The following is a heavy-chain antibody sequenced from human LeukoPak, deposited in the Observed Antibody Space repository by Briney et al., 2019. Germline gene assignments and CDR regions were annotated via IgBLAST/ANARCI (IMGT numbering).Heavy chain of an antibody. CDR1: GYSFTSYW. Sequence: GESLKISCKGSGYSFTSYWIGWVRQMPGKGLEWMGIIYPGDSDTRYSPSFQGQVTISADKSISTAYLQWSSLKASDTAMYYCARSDMYSGYDNRAFDIWGQGTLVTVSS. J-gene: IGHJ3*02. D-gene: IGHD5-12*01. CDR2: IYPGDSDT. CDR3: ARSDMYSGYDNRAFDI. V-gene: IGHV5-51*01.